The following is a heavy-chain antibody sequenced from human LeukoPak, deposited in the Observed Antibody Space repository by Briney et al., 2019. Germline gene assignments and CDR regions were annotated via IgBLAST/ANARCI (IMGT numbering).Heavy chain of an antibody. D-gene: IGHD6-13*01. Sequence: GGSLRLSCAASGFTFSSYSMNWVRQAPGKGLEWVSYISSSSSTIYYADSVKGRFTISRDNAKNSLYLQMNSLRAEDTAVYYCAEDGGGIAAAGTWENWFDPWGQGTLVTVSS. J-gene: IGHJ5*02. V-gene: IGHV3-48*01. CDR3: AEDGGGIAAAGTWENWFDP. CDR2: ISSSSSTI. CDR1: GFTFSSYS.